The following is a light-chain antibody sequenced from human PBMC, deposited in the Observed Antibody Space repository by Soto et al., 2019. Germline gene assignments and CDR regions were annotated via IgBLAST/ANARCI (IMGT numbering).Light chain of an antibody. J-gene: IGLJ1*01. V-gene: IGLV2-23*01. CDR1: SSDVGSYNP. Sequence: QSVLTQPASVSGSPGQSITISCTGTSSDVGSYNPVSWYQQHPGKAPKLMIYEGSKRPSGVSNRFSGSKSGNTASLTISGLQAEDEADYYCCSYAGSSTPYVFGTGTKV. CDR3: CSYAGSSTPYV. CDR2: EGS.